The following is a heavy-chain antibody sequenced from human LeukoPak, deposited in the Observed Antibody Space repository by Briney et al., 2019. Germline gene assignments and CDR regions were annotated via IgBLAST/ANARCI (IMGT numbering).Heavy chain of an antibody. D-gene: IGHD4-11*01. V-gene: IGHV4-39*07. CDR2: IYYSGST. CDR1: GGSISSSSYY. CDR3: VGLHDYSNYVTESYFDY. J-gene: IGHJ4*02. Sequence: PSETLSLTCTVSGGSISSSSYYWGWIRQPPGKGLEWIGSIYYSGSTYYTPSLKSRVTISVDTSKNQFSLKLSSVTAADTAVYYCVGLHDYSNYVTESYFDYWGQGTLVTVSS.